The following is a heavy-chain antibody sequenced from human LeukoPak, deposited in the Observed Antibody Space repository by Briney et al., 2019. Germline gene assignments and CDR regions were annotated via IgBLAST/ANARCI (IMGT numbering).Heavy chain of an antibody. V-gene: IGHV3-30-3*01. CDR1: GFPFSSYA. CDR3: AREPGEGPGTKYYDFWSGYYQY. D-gene: IGHD3-3*01. J-gene: IGHJ4*02. CDR2: ISYDGSNK. Sequence: GSRRLSCAASGFPFSSYAMHWVRQAPGKGLEWVAVISYDGSNKYYADSVKGRFTISRDNSKNTLYLQMNSLRAEDTAVYYCAREPGEGPGTKYYDFWSGYYQYWGQGTLVTVSS.